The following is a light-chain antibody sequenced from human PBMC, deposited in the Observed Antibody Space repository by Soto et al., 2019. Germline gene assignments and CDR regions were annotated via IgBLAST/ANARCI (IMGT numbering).Light chain of an antibody. Sequence: QSALTQPPSASGSPGQSVTISCTGTSSDVGGYNYVSWYQQHPGKAPKLMIYEVSKRPSGVPDRFSGSKSGNTASLTVSGLQGEYEGDYYCSSYVGSNNWVFGGGTKLTVL. CDR2: EVS. J-gene: IGLJ3*02. V-gene: IGLV2-8*01. CDR3: SSYVGSNNWV. CDR1: SSDVGGYNY.